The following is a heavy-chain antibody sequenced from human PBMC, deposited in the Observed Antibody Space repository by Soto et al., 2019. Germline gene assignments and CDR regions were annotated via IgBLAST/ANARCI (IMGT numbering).Heavy chain of an antibody. CDR1: GFTFSSYW. CDR2: IKGGGIST. V-gene: IGHV3-74*01. CDR3: VRGAMGNYYYDS. D-gene: IGHD3-16*01. Sequence: EVQLVESGGGLVQSGGPLRLSCAAAGFTFSSYWMHLVRPAPGKGQVWVSRIKGGGISTNYAGSVKGRFTISRNNAKDRLLLQMTGLSAAVTDVYCCVRGAMGNYYYDSWGQGTLVTVSS. J-gene: IGHJ5*01.